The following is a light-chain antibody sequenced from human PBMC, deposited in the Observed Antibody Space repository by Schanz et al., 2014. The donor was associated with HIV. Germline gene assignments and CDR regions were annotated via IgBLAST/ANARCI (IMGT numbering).Light chain of an antibody. CDR1: NSDIGGFNF. J-gene: IGLJ2*01. V-gene: IGLV2-23*02. Sequence: QSALTQPAFVSGSPGQSITISCTGTNSDIGGFNFVSWYRQHPGKAPKLMIYEVFKRPSGVSNRFSGSKSGNTASLTISGLQAEDEADYYCCSYAGSYTFVLFGGGTKLTVL. CDR3: CSYAGSYTFVL. CDR2: EVF.